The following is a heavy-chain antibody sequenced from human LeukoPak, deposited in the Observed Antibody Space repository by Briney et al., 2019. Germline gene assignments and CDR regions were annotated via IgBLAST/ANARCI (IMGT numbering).Heavy chain of an antibody. CDR3: ARDRGQLRSDGMDV. V-gene: IGHV1-18*01. Sequence: GASVKVSCKASGYTFTSYGISWVRQAPGQGLEWMGWISAYNGNTNYAQKLQGRVTMTTDTSTSTAYMELRSMRSDDTAVYYCARDRGQLRSDGMDVWGQGTTVTVSS. CDR1: GYTFTSYG. J-gene: IGHJ6*02. D-gene: IGHD5-18*01. CDR2: ISAYNGNT.